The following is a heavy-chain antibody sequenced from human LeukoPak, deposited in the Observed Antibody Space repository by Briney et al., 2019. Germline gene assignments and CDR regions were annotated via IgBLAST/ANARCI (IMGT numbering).Heavy chain of an antibody. Sequence: GGSLRLSCAASGFTFSSYAMSWVRQAPGKGLEWVSAISGGSTYYADSVKGRFTISRDNSKNTLYLQMNSLRAEDTAVYYCAKDLQYQLLYLGYWGQGTLVTVSS. J-gene: IGHJ4*02. V-gene: IGHV3-23*01. CDR1: GFTFSSYA. CDR3: AKDLQYQLLYLGY. D-gene: IGHD2-2*02. CDR2: ISGGST.